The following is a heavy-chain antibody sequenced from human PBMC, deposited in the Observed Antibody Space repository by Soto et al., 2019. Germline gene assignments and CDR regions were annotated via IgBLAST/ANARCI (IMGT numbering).Heavy chain of an antibody. CDR3: ARHVPVAGYYYGMDV. V-gene: IGHV1-69*12. Sequence: QVQLVQSGAEVKKPGSSVKVSCKASGGTFSSYAISWVRQAPGQGLEWMGGIIPIFGTANYAQKFQGRVTITGAECTSTAYMELSSLGSEDTAVYYWARHVPVAGYYYGMDVWGQGTTVTVSS. J-gene: IGHJ6*02. CDR1: GGTFSSYA. D-gene: IGHD2-2*01. CDR2: IIPIFGTA.